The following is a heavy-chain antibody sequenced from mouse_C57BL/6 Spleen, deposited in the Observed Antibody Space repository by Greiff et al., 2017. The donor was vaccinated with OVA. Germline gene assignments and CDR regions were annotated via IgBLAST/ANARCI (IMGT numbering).Heavy chain of an antibody. Sequence: QVQLQQSGPGLVQPSQSLSITCTVSGFSLTSYGVHWVRQSPGKGLEWLGVIWRGGSTDYNAAFMSRLSITKDNSKSQVFFKMNSLQADDTAIYYCAKNRATGTGDAMDYWGQGTSVTVSS. V-gene: IGHV2-5*01. CDR2: IWRGGST. CDR1: GFSLTSYG. CDR3: AKNRATGTGDAMDY. D-gene: IGHD4-1*02. J-gene: IGHJ4*01.